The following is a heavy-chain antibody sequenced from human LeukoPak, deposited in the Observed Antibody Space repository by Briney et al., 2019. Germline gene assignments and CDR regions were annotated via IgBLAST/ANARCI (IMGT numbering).Heavy chain of an antibody. J-gene: IGHJ5*02. CDR3: ATLNWDDGEVSGFDH. CDR2: IKKDETEI. Sequence: GGSLRLSCTASGFSFRNTWMSWVRQAPGKGLEWVANIKKDETEIYYADSVKGRFTISRDNAKRSLYLQMNVLKAADTAVYYCATLNWDDGEVSGFDHWGRGIMVTVSS. CDR1: GFSFRNTW. V-gene: IGHV3-7*01. D-gene: IGHD1-26*01.